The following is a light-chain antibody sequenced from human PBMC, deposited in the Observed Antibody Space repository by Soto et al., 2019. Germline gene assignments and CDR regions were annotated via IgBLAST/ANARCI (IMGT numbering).Light chain of an antibody. CDR3: QQYYRTPRT. Sequence: DIVLTQSPDSLAVSLGERATINWKSSQSVLYSSNNKNYLAWYQQKPGQPPKLLIYWASTRESGVPDRFSGSGSGTDFTLTISSLQAEDVAVYYCQQYYRTPRTFGQGTKVEIK. CDR1: QSVLYSSNNKNY. CDR2: WAS. J-gene: IGKJ1*01. V-gene: IGKV4-1*01.